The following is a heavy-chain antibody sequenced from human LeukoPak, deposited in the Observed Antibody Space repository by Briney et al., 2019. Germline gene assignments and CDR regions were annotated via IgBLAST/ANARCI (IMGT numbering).Heavy chain of an antibody. CDR3: ARLLWFGELGYYYYGMDV. CDR1: GGSFSGYY. D-gene: IGHD3-10*01. J-gene: IGHJ6*02. V-gene: IGHV4-34*01. Sequence: PSETLSLTCAVYGGSFSGYYWSWIRQPPGKGLEWIGEINHSGSTNYNPSLKSRVTISVDTSKNQFSLKLSSVTAADTAVYYCARLLWFGELGYYYYGMDVWGQGTTVTVSS. CDR2: INHSGST.